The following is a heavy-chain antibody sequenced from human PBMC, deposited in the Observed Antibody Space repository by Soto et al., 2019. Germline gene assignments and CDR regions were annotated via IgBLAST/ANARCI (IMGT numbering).Heavy chain of an antibody. V-gene: IGHV4-34*01. CDR2: INHSGST. D-gene: IGHD2-15*01. J-gene: IGHJ4*02. Sequence: PSETLSLTCAVYGGSFSGYYWSWIRQPPGKGLEWIGEINHSGSTNYNPSLKSRVTISVDTSKNQFSLKLSSVTAADTAVYYCARGIYCSGGSCQDNFDYWGQGTLVTVSS. CDR1: GGSFSGYY. CDR3: ARGIYCSGGSCQDNFDY.